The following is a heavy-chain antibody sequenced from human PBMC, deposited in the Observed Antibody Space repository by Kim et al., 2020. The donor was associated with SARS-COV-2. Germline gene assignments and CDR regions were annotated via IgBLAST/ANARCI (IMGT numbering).Heavy chain of an antibody. J-gene: IGHJ6*02. D-gene: IGHD2-15*01. CDR3: ARYCSGGSCYSYYYYGMDV. V-gene: IGHV3-74*01. Sequence: GRCTISRDNAKNTVYLQMNSLRAEDTAVYYCARYCSGGSCYSYYYYGMDVWGQGTTVTVSS.